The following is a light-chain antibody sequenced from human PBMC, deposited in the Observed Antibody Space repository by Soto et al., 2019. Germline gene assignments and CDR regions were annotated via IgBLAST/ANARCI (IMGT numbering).Light chain of an antibody. V-gene: IGLV1-44*01. CDR1: SSNIGSNT. CDR3: AAWDDSLNGVV. Sequence: QAALTHPPSASGTPGQRVTISCSGSSSNIGSNTVNWYQQLPGTAPKLLIYSNNQRPSGVPDRFSGSKSGTSASLAISGLQSEDEADYYCAAWDDSLNGVVFGGGTKLTVL. J-gene: IGLJ2*01. CDR2: SNN.